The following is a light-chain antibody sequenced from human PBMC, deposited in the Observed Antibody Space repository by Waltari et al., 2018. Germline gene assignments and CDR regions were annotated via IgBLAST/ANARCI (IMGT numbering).Light chain of an antibody. V-gene: IGKV3-11*01. CDR3: QQRSNWLT. CDR2: DVS. Sequence: EIVLTQSPATLSLSPGERATLSCRASQSVGTNLAWYQQKPGQAPRLLFYDVSDRFTGIPARFSGRGSGTDFTLTISSLEPEDFAVYYCQQRSNWLTFGGGTKVEIK. J-gene: IGKJ4*01. CDR1: QSVGTN.